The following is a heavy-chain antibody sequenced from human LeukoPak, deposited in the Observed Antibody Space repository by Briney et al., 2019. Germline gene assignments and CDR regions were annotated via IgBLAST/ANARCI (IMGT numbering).Heavy chain of an antibody. CDR1: GYTFTGYY. CDR3: ARGYCSGGSCYVFDY. D-gene: IGHD2-15*01. CDR2: MNPNSGDT. J-gene: IGHJ4*02. Sequence: GAPVKVSCKTSGYTFTGYYMHWVRQAPGQGLEWMGWMNPNSGDTNYAQKFQDRVTMTRDTSISTAYMDLSRLISDDTAVYYCARGYCSGGSCYVFDYWGQGTLVTVSS. V-gene: IGHV1-2*02.